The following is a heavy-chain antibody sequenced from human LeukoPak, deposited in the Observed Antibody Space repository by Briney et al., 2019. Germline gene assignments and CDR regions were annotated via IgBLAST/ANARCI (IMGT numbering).Heavy chain of an antibody. CDR1: GFTVSNNY. CDR3: AGRRVLDASFDY. V-gene: IGHV3-66*02. Sequence: GGSLRLSCAASGFTVSNNYMSWVRQAPGKGLEWVSVIYSGNNTYYVESVKGRFTISRDNSKNTLFLQMNRLRAEDTAVYYCAGRRVLDASFDYWGQGTLVTVSS. CDR2: IYSGNNT. D-gene: IGHD3-16*01. J-gene: IGHJ4*02.